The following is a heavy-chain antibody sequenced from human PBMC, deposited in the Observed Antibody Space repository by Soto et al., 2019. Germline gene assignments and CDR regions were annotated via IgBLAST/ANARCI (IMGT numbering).Heavy chain of an antibody. V-gene: IGHV1-69*01. J-gene: IGHJ4*02. D-gene: IGHD5-12*01. CDR1: GGSFSNFV. CDR3: ARDVGGEATIRY. Sequence: QVQLVPSGAEVKKPGSSVKVSCQASGGSFSNFVISWVRQAPGQGLEWMGGIIPNFGTTNYAQKFQGKVTITADETTRTAYLELSGLTAEDTSVYYCARDVGGEATIRYCGQGTLVTVSS. CDR2: IIPNFGTT.